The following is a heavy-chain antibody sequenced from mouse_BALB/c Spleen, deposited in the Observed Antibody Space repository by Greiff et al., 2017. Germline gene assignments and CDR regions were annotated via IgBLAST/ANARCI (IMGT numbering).Heavy chain of an antibody. Sequence: EVQLQQSGAELVKPGASVKLSCTASGFNIKDTYMHWVKQRPEQGLEWIGRIDPANGNTKYDPKFQGKATITADTSSNTAYLQLSSLTSEDTAVYYCAIPTMITTGAWFAYWGQGTLVTVSA. J-gene: IGHJ3*01. CDR3: AIPTMITTGAWFAY. D-gene: IGHD2-4*01. V-gene: IGHV14-3*02. CDR1: GFNIKDTY. CDR2: IDPANGNT.